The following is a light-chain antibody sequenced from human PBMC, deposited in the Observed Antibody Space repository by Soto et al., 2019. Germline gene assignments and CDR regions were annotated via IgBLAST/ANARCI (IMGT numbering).Light chain of an antibody. V-gene: IGLV2-23*02. CDR1: SSDVGRYNL. J-gene: IGLJ1*01. CDR2: VVG. CDR3: CSYAGSGTPYV. Sequence: QSVLTQPASVSESPGQSITISCTGTSSDVGRYNLVSWYQHHPGKAPKLMIYVVGKRPSGVSSRFSGSKSGNTASLTISGLQAEDEADYYCCSYAGSGTPYVFGTGTKVTVL.